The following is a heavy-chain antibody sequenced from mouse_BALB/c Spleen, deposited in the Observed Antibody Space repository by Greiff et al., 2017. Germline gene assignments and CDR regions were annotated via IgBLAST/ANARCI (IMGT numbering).Heavy chain of an antibody. CDR3: ARWGYYYGSGGYFDV. CDR1: GFTFSSFG. CDR2: ISSGSSTI. Sequence: EVKLQESGGGLVQPGGSRKLSCAASGFTFSSFGMHWVRQAPEKGLEWVAYISSGSSTIYYADTVKGRFTISRDNPKNTLFLQMTSLRSEDTAMYYCARWGYYYGSGGYFDVWGAGTTVTVSS. D-gene: IGHD1-1*01. J-gene: IGHJ1*01. V-gene: IGHV5-17*02.